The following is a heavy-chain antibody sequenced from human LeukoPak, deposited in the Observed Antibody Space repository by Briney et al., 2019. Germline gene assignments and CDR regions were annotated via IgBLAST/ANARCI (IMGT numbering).Heavy chain of an antibody. J-gene: IGHJ4*02. CDR3: ARLIYSGDDRNYFDY. CDR1: GYSFTSQW. D-gene: IGHD5-12*01. V-gene: IGHV5-10-1*01. CDR2: IDPSDSYT. Sequence: GESLKISCKGSGYSFTSQWSSWVRQMPGKGLEWMGRIDPSDSYTNFSPSFQGHVTISADKSISTAYLQWSSLKASDTAMYYCARLIYSGDDRNYFDYWGQGTLVTVSS.